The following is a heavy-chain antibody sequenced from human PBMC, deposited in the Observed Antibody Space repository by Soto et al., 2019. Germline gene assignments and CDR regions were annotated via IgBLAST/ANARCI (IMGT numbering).Heavy chain of an antibody. J-gene: IGHJ3*02. CDR2: IYHGGST. CDR3: ARGPGGVIVNGARGMPHSDAFDI. V-gene: IGHV4-38-2*01. Sequence: SETLSLTCAVSGYSISSGYYWGWLRQPPGKGLEWIGSIYHGGSTYYNPSLNSRVTISVDTSKNQFSLKLSSVTAADTAVYYCARGPGGVIVNGARGMPHSDAFDIWGQGTMVTVSS. CDR1: GYSISSGYY. D-gene: IGHD3-16*02.